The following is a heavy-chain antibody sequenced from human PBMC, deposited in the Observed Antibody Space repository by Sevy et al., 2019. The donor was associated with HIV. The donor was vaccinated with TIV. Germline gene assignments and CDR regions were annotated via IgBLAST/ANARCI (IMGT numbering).Heavy chain of an antibody. CDR1: GFTFSIYA. J-gene: IGHJ4*02. CDR3: AKDQLYDTSFFDY. D-gene: IGHD3-22*01. V-gene: IGHV3-23*01. Sequence: GGSLRLSCAASGFTFSIYAMSWVRQAPGKGLDWVSGVRGSVGSTYYADSVKGRFTISRDNSKNTMYQQMNSLRAEDTAVYYCAKDQLYDTSFFDYWGQGTLVTVSS. CDR2: VRGSVGST.